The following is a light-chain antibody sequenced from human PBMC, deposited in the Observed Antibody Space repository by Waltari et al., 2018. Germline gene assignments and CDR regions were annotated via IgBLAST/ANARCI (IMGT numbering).Light chain of an antibody. V-gene: IGKV1D-12*01. J-gene: IGKJ5*01. CDR3: QETNTVPIT. Sequence: DIQMTQSPSSVSASVGDTVTITCRASQDISNQLTWYQQKPGKAPKFLIYDASTLEIGVPSRFSGSGSGTDFTLTVRSLQPEDFATYYCQETNTVPITFGQGTRLEIK. CDR2: DAS. CDR1: QDISNQ.